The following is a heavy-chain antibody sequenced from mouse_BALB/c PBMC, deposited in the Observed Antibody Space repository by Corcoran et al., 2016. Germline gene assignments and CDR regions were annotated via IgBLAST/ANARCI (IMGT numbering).Heavy chain of an antibody. Sequence: EVLLQQSGPELVKPGASVKIPCKASGYTFTDYNMDWVKQSHGKSLEWIGDINPNNGGTIYNQKFKGKATLTVDKSSSTAYMELRSLTSEDTAVHYRGKSPLYYGKLFFDYWGQGTTFTVAS. CDR3: GKSPLYYGKLFFDY. CDR1: GYTFTDYN. D-gene: IGHD2-1*01. V-gene: IGHV1-18*01. J-gene: IGHJ2*01. CDR2: INPNNGGT.